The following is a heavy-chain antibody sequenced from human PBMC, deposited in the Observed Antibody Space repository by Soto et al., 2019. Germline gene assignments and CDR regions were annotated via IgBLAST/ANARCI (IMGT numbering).Heavy chain of an antibody. CDR1: GFTFDDYG. D-gene: IGHD1-26*01. Sequence: LRLSCAASGFTFDDYGMSWVRQAPGKGLEWVSGINWNGGSTGYADSVKGRFTISRDNSKNSLYLQMNSLRAEDTAVYYCAKVGGSYDAFDIWGQGTMVTVSS. CDR3: AKVGGSYDAFDI. J-gene: IGHJ3*02. CDR2: INWNGGST. V-gene: IGHV3-20*04.